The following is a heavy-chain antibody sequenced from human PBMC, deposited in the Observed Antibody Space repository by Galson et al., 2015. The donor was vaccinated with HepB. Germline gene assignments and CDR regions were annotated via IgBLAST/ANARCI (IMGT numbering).Heavy chain of an antibody. CDR2: INAGNGNT. Sequence: SVKVSCKASGYTFTSYAMHWVRQAPGQRLEWMGWINAGNGNTKYSQKFQGRVTITRDTSASTAYMELSSLRSEDTAVYYCAKMHNWNDGSLDYWGQGTLVTVSS. CDR1: GYTFTSYA. V-gene: IGHV1-3*01. J-gene: IGHJ4*02. D-gene: IGHD1-1*01. CDR3: AKMHNWNDGSLDY.